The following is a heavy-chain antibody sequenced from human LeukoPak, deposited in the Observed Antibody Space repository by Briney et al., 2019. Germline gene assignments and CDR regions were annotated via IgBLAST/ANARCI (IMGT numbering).Heavy chain of an antibody. Sequence: SETLSLTCAVYGVSFSGYYWSWIRQPPGKGLEWIGEINHSGSTNYNPSLKSRVTISVDTSKNQFSLKLSSVTAADTAVYYCARVVRYYYGSGSYYGYYYYYGMDVWGQGTTVTVSS. D-gene: IGHD3-10*01. CDR3: ARVVRYYYGSGSYYGYYYYYGMDV. CDR1: GVSFSGYY. CDR2: INHSGST. J-gene: IGHJ6*02. V-gene: IGHV4-34*01.